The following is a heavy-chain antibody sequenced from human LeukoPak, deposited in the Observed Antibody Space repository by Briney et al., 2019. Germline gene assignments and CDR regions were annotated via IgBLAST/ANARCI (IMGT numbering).Heavy chain of an antibody. D-gene: IGHD2-8*01. J-gene: IGHJ4*02. Sequence: TSETLSLTCTVSGGSISSSGYCWGWFRHPPRKGLEWIASISDSGSTYYKPSLQSRVTISVDTSKNHFSLMLNSVSAADTAVYHCARHAPNGDGNKRGFDYWGQGTLVTVSS. CDR3: ARHAPNGDGNKRGFDY. V-gene: IGHV4-39*01. CDR1: GGSISSSGYC. CDR2: ISDSGST.